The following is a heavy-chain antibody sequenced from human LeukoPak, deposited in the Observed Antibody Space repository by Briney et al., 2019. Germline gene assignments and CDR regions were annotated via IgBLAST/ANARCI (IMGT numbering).Heavy chain of an antibody. CDR1: GFTFSSYA. J-gene: IGHJ4*02. CDR3: AKSPGNHYYGSGSYLDY. D-gene: IGHD3-10*01. V-gene: IGHV3-23*01. Sequence: GGSLRLSCAASGFTFSSYAMSWVRQAPGKGLEWVSAISGSGGSTYYADSVKGRFTISRDNSKNTLYLQMNSLRAEDTAVYYCAKSPGNHYYGSGSYLDYWGQGTLVTVSS. CDR2: ISGSGGST.